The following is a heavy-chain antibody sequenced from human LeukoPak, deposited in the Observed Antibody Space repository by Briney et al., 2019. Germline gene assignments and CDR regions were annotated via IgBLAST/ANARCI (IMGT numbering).Heavy chain of an antibody. V-gene: IGHV4-59*12. CDR1: GGSISSYY. D-gene: IGHD3-9*01. J-gene: IGHJ4*02. Sequence: SETLSLTCTVSGGSISSYYWSWIRQPPGKGLEWVGCVSYSGSTYYNPSLKSRVTISRHTSKNQFSLQLSSVTAADTAVYFCARAPDILTGYYFGYFDYWGQGNLVTVSS. CDR3: ARAPDILTGYYFGYFDY. CDR2: VSYSGST.